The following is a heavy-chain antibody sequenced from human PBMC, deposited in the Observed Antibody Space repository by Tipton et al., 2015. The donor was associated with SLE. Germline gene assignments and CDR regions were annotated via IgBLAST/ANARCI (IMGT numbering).Heavy chain of an antibody. D-gene: IGHD5-18*01. J-gene: IGHJ4*02. CDR3: ARPSGYTAMAPYYSYFFY. V-gene: IGHV1-18*01. CDR1: GYTFTSYG. Sequence: QLVQSGPEVKKPGASVKVSCKASGYTFTSYGISWVRQAPGQGLEWMGWISAYNGNTNYVQKLQGRVTMTTDTSTSTAYMELRSLRSDDTAVYYRARPSGYTAMAPYYSYFFYWGQGTLVTVSS. CDR2: ISAYNGNT.